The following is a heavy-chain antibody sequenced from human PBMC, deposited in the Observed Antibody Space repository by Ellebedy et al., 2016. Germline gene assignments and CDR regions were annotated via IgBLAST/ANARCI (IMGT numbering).Heavy chain of an antibody. CDR2: INWNGGST. Sequence: GESLKISXAASGFTFDNYGMSWVRQAPGKGLEWVSGINWNGGSTGYADSVKGRFTISRDNAKNSLYLQMNSLRAEDTAFYYCAKWSSTWSPPDYWGQGTLVTVSS. D-gene: IGHD6-6*01. CDR1: GFTFDNYG. V-gene: IGHV3-20*04. J-gene: IGHJ4*02. CDR3: AKWSSTWSPPDY.